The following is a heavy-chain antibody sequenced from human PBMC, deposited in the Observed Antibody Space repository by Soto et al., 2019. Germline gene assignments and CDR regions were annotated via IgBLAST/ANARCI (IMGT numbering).Heavy chain of an antibody. V-gene: IGHV3-66*01. J-gene: IGHJ4*02. CDR2: IYSGGST. CDR3: ARALRGDIVVVPASYYFDY. CDR1: GFTVSSNY. D-gene: IGHD2-2*01. Sequence: GGSLRLSCAASGFTVSSNYMSWVRQAPGKGLEWVSAIYSGGSTYYADSVKGRFTISRDNSKNTLYLQMNSLRAEDTAVYYCARALRGDIVVVPASYYFDYWGQGTLVTV.